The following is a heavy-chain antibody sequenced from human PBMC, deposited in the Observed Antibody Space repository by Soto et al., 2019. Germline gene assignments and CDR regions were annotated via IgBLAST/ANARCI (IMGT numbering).Heavy chain of an antibody. CDR3: ASQYWAYCTNGVCYFDY. D-gene: IGHD2-8*01. Sequence: SETLSLTCTVSGGSISSSSYYWGWIRQPPGKGLEWIGSIYYSGSTYYNPSLKSRVTISVDTSKNQFSLKLSSVTAADTAVYYGASQYWAYCTNGVCYFDYWGQGTLVTVSS. CDR1: GGSISSSSYY. J-gene: IGHJ4*02. V-gene: IGHV4-39*01. CDR2: IYYSGST.